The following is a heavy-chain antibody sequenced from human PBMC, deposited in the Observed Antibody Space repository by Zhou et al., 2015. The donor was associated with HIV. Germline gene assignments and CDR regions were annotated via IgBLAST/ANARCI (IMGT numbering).Heavy chain of an antibody. Sequence: QVQLVQSGAEVKKPGSSVKVSCKASGGTFSSYAISWVRQAPGQGLEWMGGIIPIFGTANYAQKFQGRVTITADESTSTAYMELSSLRSEDTAVYYCARLTAGDCSGWYGSNFWSYPCVDYWGQGTLVTVSS. CDR1: GGTFSSYA. CDR3: ARLTAGDCSGWYGSNFWSYPCVDY. V-gene: IGHV1-69*12. CDR2: IIPIFGTA. J-gene: IGHJ4*02. D-gene: IGHD6-19*01.